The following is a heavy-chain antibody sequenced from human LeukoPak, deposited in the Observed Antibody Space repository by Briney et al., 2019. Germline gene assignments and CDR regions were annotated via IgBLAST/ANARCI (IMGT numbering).Heavy chain of an antibody. CDR2: ISGSGGST. CDR1: RFTFSYYA. J-gene: IGHJ4*02. CDR3: ARDWSAGYSYGYAGY. D-gene: IGHD5-18*01. Sequence: GGSLRLSCAASRFTFSYYALHRVRQAPGKGLEWVSAISGSGGSTYYADSVKGRFTISRDNSKNTLYLQMNSLRAEDTAVYYCARDWSAGYSYGYAGYWGQGTLVTVSS. V-gene: IGHV3-23*01.